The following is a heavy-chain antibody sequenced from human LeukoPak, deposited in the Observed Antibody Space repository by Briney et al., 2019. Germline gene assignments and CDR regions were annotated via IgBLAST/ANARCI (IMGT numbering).Heavy chain of an antibody. CDR1: EGSISSGSYY. J-gene: IGHJ4*02. Sequence: PSETLSLTCTVSEGSISSGSYYWGWIRQPPGKGLEWIGSIFYSGSTYYNPSLKSRVTISVDTSKNQFSPKLSSVTPADTAVYYCARHSSWIAVASGPYFDYWGQGTLVTVSS. CDR3: ARHSSWIAVASGPYFDY. CDR2: IFYSGST. D-gene: IGHD6-19*01. V-gene: IGHV4-39*01.